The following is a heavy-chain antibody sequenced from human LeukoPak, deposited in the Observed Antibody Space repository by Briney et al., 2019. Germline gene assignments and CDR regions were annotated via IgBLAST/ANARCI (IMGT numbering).Heavy chain of an antibody. V-gene: IGHV4-59*12. CDR2: SYYNGNT. J-gene: IGHJ4*02. D-gene: IGHD4-17*01. CDR1: GGSITNYY. Sequence: SETLSLTCTVSGGSITNYYWSWIRQPPGKGLEWIGFSYYNGNTNYNPSLKSRVTISVDTSKNQFSLKLSSVTAADTAVYYCARGGYGEYFDYWGQGTLVTVSS. CDR3: ARGGYGEYFDY.